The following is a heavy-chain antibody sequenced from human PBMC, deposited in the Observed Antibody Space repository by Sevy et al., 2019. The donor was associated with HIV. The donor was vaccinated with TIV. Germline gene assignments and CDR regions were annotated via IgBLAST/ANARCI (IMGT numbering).Heavy chain of an antibody. Sequence: GGSLRLSCAASGFTFSGSAMHWVRQASGKGLEWVGRIRSKANSYATAYAASVKGRFTISRDDSTNTAYLQMNSLKTEDTAVYYCTSRDYYDSSGSMGHWGQGTLVTVSS. J-gene: IGHJ4*02. D-gene: IGHD3-22*01. CDR2: IRSKANSYAT. CDR1: GFTFSGSA. CDR3: TSRDYYDSSGSMGH. V-gene: IGHV3-73*01.